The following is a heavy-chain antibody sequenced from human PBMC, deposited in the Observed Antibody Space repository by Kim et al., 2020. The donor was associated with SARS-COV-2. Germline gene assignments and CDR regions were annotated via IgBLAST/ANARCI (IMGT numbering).Heavy chain of an antibody. J-gene: IGHJ4*02. CDR2: ISSSSGNI. V-gene: IGHV3-48*02. CDR1: GFTFSSYS. Sequence: GGSLRLSCAASGFTFSSYSMNWVRQARGKGLQWVSYISSSSGNIYYADSVKGRFTISRDNAKNSLYLQMNSLRDEDTAVYYCARGSPPLAGYYFDYWGQG. CDR3: ARGSPPLAGYYFDY. D-gene: IGHD3-10*01.